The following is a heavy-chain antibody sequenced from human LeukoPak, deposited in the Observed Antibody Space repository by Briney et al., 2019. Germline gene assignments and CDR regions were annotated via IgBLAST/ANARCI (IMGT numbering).Heavy chain of an antibody. CDR1: GYTFPSYY. V-gene: IGHV1-46*01. CDR2: INPSGGST. CDR3: ARATESSSEAFDI. Sequence: ASVKVPCKASGYTFPSYYMHCARQAPGQGLEWMGIINPSGGSTSYAQKFQGRVTMTRDTSTSTVYMELSSLRSEDTAVYYCARATESSSEAFDIWGQGTMVTVSS. J-gene: IGHJ3*02. D-gene: IGHD6-13*01.